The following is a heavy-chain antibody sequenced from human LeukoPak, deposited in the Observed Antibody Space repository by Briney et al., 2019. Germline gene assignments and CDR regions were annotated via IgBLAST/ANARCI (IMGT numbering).Heavy chain of an antibody. Sequence: SVKVSCKASGGTFSSYAISWVRQAPGQGLEWMGGIIPIFGTANYAQKLQGRVTITADKSTSTAYMELSSLRSEDTAVYYCAGSYYKFMLAGNYYYYMDVWGKGTTVTVSS. V-gene: IGHV1-69*06. J-gene: IGHJ6*03. D-gene: IGHD3-10*01. CDR2: IIPIFGTA. CDR1: GGTFSSYA. CDR3: AGSYYKFMLAGNYYYYMDV.